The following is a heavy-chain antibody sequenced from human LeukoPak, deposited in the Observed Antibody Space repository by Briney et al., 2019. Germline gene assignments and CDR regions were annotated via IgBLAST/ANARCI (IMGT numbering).Heavy chain of an antibody. CDR2: TNHSGST. CDR3: ARGFTWRRDAFDI. V-gene: IGHV4-34*01. CDR1: GGSFSGYY. D-gene: IGHD1-1*01. J-gene: IGHJ3*02. Sequence: SETLSLTCAVYGGSFSGYYWSWIRQPPGKGLEWIGETNHSGSTNYNPSLKSRVTISVDTSKNQFSLKLSSVTAADTAVYYCARGFTWRRDAFDIWGQGTMVTVSS.